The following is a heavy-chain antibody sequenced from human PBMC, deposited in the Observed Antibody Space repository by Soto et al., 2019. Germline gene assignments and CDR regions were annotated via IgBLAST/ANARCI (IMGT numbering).Heavy chain of an antibody. CDR2: INQSGTT. J-gene: IGHJ4*02. CDR3: GRGSNPVEY. V-gene: IGHV4-34*01. Sequence: VQLQQWGAGLLKPSETLSLTCAVYGGSINGFYWSWIRQPPGKGLEWIGEINQSGTTIYRPSLESRLTISVDTSKSQITLRLTSVTVADTAVYYCGRGSNPVEYWGQGTPVTVSS. CDR1: GGSINGFY.